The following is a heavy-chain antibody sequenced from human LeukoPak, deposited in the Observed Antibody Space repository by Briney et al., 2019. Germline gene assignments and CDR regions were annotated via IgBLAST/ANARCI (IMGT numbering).Heavy chain of an antibody. J-gene: IGHJ4*02. D-gene: IGHD6-13*01. CDR2: ISGSGGST. V-gene: IGHV3-23*01. CDR1: GFTFSSYA. Sequence: SGGSLRLSCAASGFTFSSYAMSWVRQAPGKGLEWVSAISGSGGSTYYADSVKGRFTISRDNSKNTLYLQMNSLRAEDTAVCYCAKEPYSSTRTYYFDYWGQGTLVTVSS. CDR3: AKEPYSSTRTYYFDY.